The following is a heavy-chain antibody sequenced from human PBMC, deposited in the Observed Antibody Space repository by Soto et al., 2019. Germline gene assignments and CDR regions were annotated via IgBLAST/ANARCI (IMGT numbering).Heavy chain of an antibody. D-gene: IGHD2-8*01. CDR2: ISSSSSYI. CDR3: ARVATKLGYCTNGVCYEADY. J-gene: IGHJ4*02. CDR1: GFTFSSYS. Sequence: GGSLRLSCAASGFTFSSYSMNWVRQAPGKGLEWVSSISSSSSYIYYADSVKGRFTISRDNAKNSLYLQMNSLRAEDTAVYYCARVATKLGYCTNGVCYEADYWGQGTLVTVSS. V-gene: IGHV3-21*01.